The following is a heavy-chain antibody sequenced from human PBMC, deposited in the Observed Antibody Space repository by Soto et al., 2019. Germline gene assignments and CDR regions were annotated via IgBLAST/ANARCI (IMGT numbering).Heavy chain of an antibody. D-gene: IGHD1-26*01. J-gene: IGHJ4*02. Sequence: EVQLLEPGGGLVQPGGSLRLSCTLSGFTFASYAMGWVRQAPGKGLEWVSSISASGATTYYADSVRGRFTISKDNSKNTLYLQINSLRAEDTAIYYCAKSGAYTNQPSDYWGQGTLVTVSS. V-gene: IGHV3-23*01. CDR1: GFTFASYA. CDR2: ISASGATT. CDR3: AKSGAYTNQPSDY.